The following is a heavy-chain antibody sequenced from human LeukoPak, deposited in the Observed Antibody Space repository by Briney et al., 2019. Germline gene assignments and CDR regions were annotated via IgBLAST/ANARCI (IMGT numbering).Heavy chain of an antibody. CDR3: ARGKSGSYGTKGY. CDR2: IRSSSRTI. D-gene: IGHD1-26*01. V-gene: IGHV3-48*01. J-gene: IGHJ4*02. CDR1: GFTFSSYS. Sequence: GSLRLSCAASGFTFSSYSMNWVRQAPGKGLEWVSYIRSSSRTIYYADSVKGRFTISRDNAKNSLYLQMNSLRVEDTAVYYCARGKSGSYGTKGYWGQGTLVTVSS.